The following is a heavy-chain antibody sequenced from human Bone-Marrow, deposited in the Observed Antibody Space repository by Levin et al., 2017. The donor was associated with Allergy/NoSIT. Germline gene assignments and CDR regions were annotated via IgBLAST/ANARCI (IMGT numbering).Heavy chain of an antibody. V-gene: IGHV3-30-3*01. D-gene: IGHD6-13*01. CDR2: ISYDGSNK. CDR1: GFTFSSYA. J-gene: IGHJ4*02. CDR3: ASPQQLVPY. Sequence: PGGSLRLSCAASGFTFSSYAMHWVRQAPGKGLEWVAVISYDGSNKYYADSVKGRFTISRDNSKNTLYLQMNSLRAEDTAVYYCASPQQLVPYWGQGTLVTVSS.